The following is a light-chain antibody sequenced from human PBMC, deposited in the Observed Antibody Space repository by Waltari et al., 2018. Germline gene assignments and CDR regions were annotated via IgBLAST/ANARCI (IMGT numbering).Light chain of an antibody. V-gene: IGLV1-36*01. J-gene: IGLJ2*01. CDR2: YDD. CDR3: QSAHSNGSDVV. Sequence: QSVLTQPPSVSEAPRQRVTISCSGTSSNIGTNAVNWYQQLPGEAPKTLIYYDDLLPSGVSDRFSGSSSGTTVTLTISAVQPEDEADYYCQSAHSNGSDVVFGGGTKLTVL. CDR1: SSNIGTNA.